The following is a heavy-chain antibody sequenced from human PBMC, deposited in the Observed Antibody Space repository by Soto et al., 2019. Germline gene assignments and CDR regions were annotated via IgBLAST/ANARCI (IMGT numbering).Heavy chain of an antibody. Sequence: QLHLQESGPGLVKPSETLSLTCTVSGGSISSSSYYWGWIHQPPGKGLEWIGNVYYGGSTYYNPSPKCRVTISVETSKSQFSLKLSSVTAADTAVYYCAGGDYYHSSGYYFYYYTMDVWGQGTTVTVSS. V-gene: IGHV4-39*01. CDR3: AGGDYYHSSGYYFYYYTMDV. D-gene: IGHD3-22*01. J-gene: IGHJ6*02. CDR1: GGSISSSSYY. CDR2: VYYGGST.